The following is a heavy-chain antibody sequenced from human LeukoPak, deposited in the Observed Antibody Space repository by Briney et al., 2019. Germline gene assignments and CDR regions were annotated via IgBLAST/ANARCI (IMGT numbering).Heavy chain of an antibody. CDR1: EFTFSDYS. Sequence: GGSLRLSCAASEFTFSDYSMSWVRQTPGKGLEWVSYISSSSSTIYYADSVKGRFTISRDNAKASLYLQMNSLRAEDTAVYYCARARPTNYFDYWGQGTQVTVSS. V-gene: IGHV3-48*01. D-gene: IGHD1-26*01. CDR3: ARARPTNYFDY. J-gene: IGHJ4*02. CDR2: ISSSSSTI.